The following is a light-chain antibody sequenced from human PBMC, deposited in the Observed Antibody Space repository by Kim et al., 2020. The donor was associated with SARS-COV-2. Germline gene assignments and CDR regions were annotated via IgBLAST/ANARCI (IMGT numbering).Light chain of an antibody. CDR2: WAS. CDR1: QSVFHISYKKNL. J-gene: IGKJ4*01. V-gene: IGKV4-1*01. Sequence: APINCGPSQSVFHISYKKNLLAWYQQKPGQPPKLLIYWASTRESGVPDRFSGSESGTDFTLTISSLQAEDVAVYFCQQYYSTPFTFGGGTKVDIK. CDR3: QQYYSTPFT.